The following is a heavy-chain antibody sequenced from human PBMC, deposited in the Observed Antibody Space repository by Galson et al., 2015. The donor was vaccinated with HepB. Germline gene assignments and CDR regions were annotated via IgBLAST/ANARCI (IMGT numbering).Heavy chain of an antibody. Sequence: SVKVSCKASGYTFTSFAISWMRQAPRQGPEWMGWISAYNGNTNYAQKFQGRVTMTTDISTSTAYMELRSLRSDDTAVYYCASYLRRGYSGYDYDYYFDYWGQGTLVTVSS. V-gene: IGHV1-18*01. CDR3: ASYLRRGYSGYDYDYYFDY. J-gene: IGHJ4*02. CDR2: ISAYNGNT. D-gene: IGHD5-12*01. CDR1: GYTFTSFA.